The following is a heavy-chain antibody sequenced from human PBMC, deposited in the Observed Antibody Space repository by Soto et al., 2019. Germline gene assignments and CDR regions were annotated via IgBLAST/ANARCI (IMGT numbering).Heavy chain of an antibody. CDR3: AREAARPDY. CDR1: GITFSDYY. Sequence: GGSLRLSCEVSGITFSDYYFSWIRQAPGKGLGWVSWITSNGDIANYAESVKGRFTIFRDNVKNTLYLQMNNLRAEDTAVYYCAREAARPDYWGQGTQVTVSS. V-gene: IGHV3-11*06. D-gene: IGHD6-6*01. J-gene: IGHJ4*02. CDR2: ITSNGDIA.